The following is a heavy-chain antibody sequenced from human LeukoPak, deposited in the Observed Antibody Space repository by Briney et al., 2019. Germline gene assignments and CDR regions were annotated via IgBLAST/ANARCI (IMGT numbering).Heavy chain of an antibody. CDR1: GGSISSSSYY. CDR2: IYYSGST. Sequence: SETLSLTCTVSGGSISSSSYYWGWIRQPPGKGREWIGSIYYSGSTYYNPSLKSRVTISVDTSKNQFSLKLSSVTAADPAVYYCARGTHYYGSGSYYFYPFDPWGQGTLVTVSS. J-gene: IGHJ5*02. D-gene: IGHD3-10*01. CDR3: ARGTHYYGSGSYYFYPFDP. V-gene: IGHV4-39*01.